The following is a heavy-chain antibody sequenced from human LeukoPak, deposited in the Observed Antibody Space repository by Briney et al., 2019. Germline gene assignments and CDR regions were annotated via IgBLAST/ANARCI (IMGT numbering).Heavy chain of an antibody. Sequence: SETLSLTCAVYGGSFSGYYWSWILQPPGKGLEWIGEINHSGSTNYNPSLKSRVTISVDTSKNQFSLTLSSVTAADTAVYYCARPQPFLLPYAFDIWGQGTMVTVSS. J-gene: IGHJ3*02. CDR1: GGSFSGYY. D-gene: IGHD3-22*01. CDR3: ARPQPFLLPYAFDI. CDR2: INHSGST. V-gene: IGHV4-34*01.